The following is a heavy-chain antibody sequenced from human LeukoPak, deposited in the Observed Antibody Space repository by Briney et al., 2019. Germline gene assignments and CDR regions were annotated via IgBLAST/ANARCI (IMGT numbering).Heavy chain of an antibody. V-gene: IGHV4-34*01. CDR1: GGSFSGYY. J-gene: IGHJ4*02. D-gene: IGHD1-26*01. CDR2: MYYSGST. Sequence: SETLSLTCAVYGGSFSGYYWSWIRQPPGKGLEWIGSMYYSGSTYYNPSLKSRVTISVDTSKNQFSLKLSSVTAADTAVYYCATSSGSYYYWGQGTLVTVSS. CDR3: ATSSGSYYY.